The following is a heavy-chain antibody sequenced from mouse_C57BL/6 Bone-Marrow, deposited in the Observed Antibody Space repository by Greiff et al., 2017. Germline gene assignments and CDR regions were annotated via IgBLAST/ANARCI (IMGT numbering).Heavy chain of an antibody. CDR2: IYPGGGYT. V-gene: IGHV1-63*01. J-gene: IGHJ4*01. CDR1: GYTFTNYW. CDR3: ARHYGNYLAMDY. D-gene: IGHD2-1*01. Sequence: QVQLQQSGAELVRPGPSVKMSCKASGYTFTNYWIGWAKQRPGHGLEWIGDIYPGGGYTNYNEKFKGKATLTADKSSSTAYMQFSSLTSEDSAIYYCARHYGNYLAMDYWGQGTSVTVSS.